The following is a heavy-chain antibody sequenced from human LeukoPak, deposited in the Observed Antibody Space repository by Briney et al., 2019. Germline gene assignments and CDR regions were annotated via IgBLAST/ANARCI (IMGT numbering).Heavy chain of an antibody. D-gene: IGHD3-10*01. Sequence: GGSLRLSCAASGFTFRNYVIHWVRQAPGKGLEWVAVTSSDLNVKLYADSVKGRFTISRDNSRSTLYLQMNSLRPEDTAIYYCAREGYYGSGSPPSLYFNYWGQGTLVTVSS. J-gene: IGHJ4*02. V-gene: IGHV3-30-3*01. CDR3: AREGYYGSGSPPSLYFNY. CDR2: TSSDLNVK. CDR1: GFTFRNYV.